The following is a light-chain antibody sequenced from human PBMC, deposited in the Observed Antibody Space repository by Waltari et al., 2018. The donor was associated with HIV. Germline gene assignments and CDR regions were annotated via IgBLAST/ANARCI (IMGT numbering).Light chain of an antibody. J-gene: IGLJ2*01. Sequence: QSVLTQPASVSGSPGQSITISCTGTSRHVGGYNYVSWYPHHPGKAPKLMIYDVSNRPSGVSSRFSGSKAGNTSSLTISGLQAEDEADYYCNSYTTSSTLHVVFGGGTKLTVL. V-gene: IGLV2-14*03. CDR2: DVS. CDR1: SRHVGGYNY. CDR3: NSYTTSSTLHVV.